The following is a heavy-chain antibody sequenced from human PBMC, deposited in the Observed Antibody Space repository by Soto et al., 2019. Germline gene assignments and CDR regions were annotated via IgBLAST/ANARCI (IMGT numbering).Heavy chain of an antibody. Sequence: PSETLSLTCTVSGGSISSYYWSWIRQPPGKGLEWIGYIYYSGSTDYNPSLKSRVTISVDTSKNQFSLKLGSVTAADTAVYYCARRSWLVGTSGYHYYYLDVWGKGTTVTVSS. J-gene: IGHJ6*03. CDR1: GGSISSYY. CDR2: IYYSGST. V-gene: IGHV4-59*08. CDR3: ARRSWLVGTSGYHYYYLDV. D-gene: IGHD6-19*01.